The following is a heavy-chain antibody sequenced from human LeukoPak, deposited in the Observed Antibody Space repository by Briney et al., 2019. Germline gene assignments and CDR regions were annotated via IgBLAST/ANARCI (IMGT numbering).Heavy chain of an antibody. V-gene: IGHV3-23*01. Sequence: RTGGSLRLSCAASGFTVSSNYMSWVRQAPGKGLEWVSSISGRGTSTYYAGSIKGRFTISRDNSKNTLYLQMNSLRADDTAVYYCAKGGLWIQLWSPMYYFDSWGQGALVTVSS. CDR2: ISGRGTST. J-gene: IGHJ4*02. CDR3: AKGGLWIQLWSPMYYFDS. CDR1: GFTVSSNY. D-gene: IGHD5-18*01.